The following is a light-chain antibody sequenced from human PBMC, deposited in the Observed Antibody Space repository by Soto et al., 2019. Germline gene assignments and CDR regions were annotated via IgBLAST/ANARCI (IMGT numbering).Light chain of an antibody. Sequence: QSALIQPASVSGSPGQSITISCTGASSDVGSYNYVSWYQHPPGSAPKLIIYDVSNRPSGISNRFSGSKSGNTASLTISGLQAEDEADYYCSSYTSSSTFYVFGAGTKVTVL. V-gene: IGLV2-14*03. CDR3: SSYTSSSTFYV. J-gene: IGLJ1*01. CDR2: DVS. CDR1: SSDVGSYNY.